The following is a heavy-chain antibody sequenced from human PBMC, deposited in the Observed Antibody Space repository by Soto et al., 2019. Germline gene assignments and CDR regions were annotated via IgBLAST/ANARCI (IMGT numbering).Heavy chain of an antibody. J-gene: IGHJ4*02. CDR2: ISGSGHST. CDR1: GFTFTSNA. D-gene: IGHD3-22*01. V-gene: IGHV3-23*01. CDR3: AKFHDSSGYLHYFDY. Sequence: EVQLLESGGGLVQPGGSLRLSCAASGFTFTSNAMSWVRQAPGKGLEWVSAISGSGHSTYYADSVMGRFTISRDNSRNMLYLQMNSLRAEDTAVYYCAKFHDSSGYLHYFDYWGQGTLVSVSS.